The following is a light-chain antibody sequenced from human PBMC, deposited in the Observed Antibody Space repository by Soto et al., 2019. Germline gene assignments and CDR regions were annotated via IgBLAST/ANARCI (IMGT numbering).Light chain of an antibody. CDR3: QQRSNWPTT. V-gene: IGKV3-11*01. CDR2: GAS. J-gene: IGKJ4*01. Sequence: EIVLTQSPATLPLSPGERATLSCRASQSVSSYLAWYQQKPGQAPRLLIYGASNRATGIPARFSGSGSGTDFTLTISSLEPEDFAVYYCQQRSNWPTTFGGGTKVDIK. CDR1: QSVSSY.